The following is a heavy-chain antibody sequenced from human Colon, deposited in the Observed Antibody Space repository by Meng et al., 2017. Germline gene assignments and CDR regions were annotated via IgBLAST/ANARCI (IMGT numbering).Heavy chain of an antibody. CDR1: GFTFSYYA. J-gene: IGHJ4*02. CDR2: ISGSGDST. D-gene: IGHD3-16*02. CDR3: AKLLGVSVVIQVDC. Sequence: GGSLRLSCAASGFTFSYYAMSWVRQAPGKGLEWVSAISGSGDSTYYADSVKGRFTISRDNSKNTLYLQMNSLRAEDTAVYYCAKLLGVSVVIQVDCWGQGTRVTVSS. V-gene: IGHV3-23*01.